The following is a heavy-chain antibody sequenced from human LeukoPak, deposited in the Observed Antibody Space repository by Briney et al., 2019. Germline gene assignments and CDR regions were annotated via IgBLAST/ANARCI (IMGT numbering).Heavy chain of an antibody. CDR1: GGSISSYY. Sequence: SETLSLTCTVSGGSISSYYWSWIRQPPGKGLEWIGYIYYSGSTNYNPSLKSRVTISVDTSKNQFSLKLSSVTAADTAAYYCARVYYYDSSDVYYMDVWGKGTTVTISS. J-gene: IGHJ6*03. V-gene: IGHV4-59*12. D-gene: IGHD3-22*01. CDR2: IYYSGST. CDR3: ARVYYYDSSDVYYMDV.